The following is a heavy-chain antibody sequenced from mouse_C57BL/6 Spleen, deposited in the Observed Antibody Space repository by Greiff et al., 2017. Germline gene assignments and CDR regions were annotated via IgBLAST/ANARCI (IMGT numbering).Heavy chain of an antibody. V-gene: IGHV2-2*01. CDR2: IWSGGST. CDR3: ARNDYYGSSYGYFDV. D-gene: IGHD1-1*01. J-gene: IGHJ1*03. CDR1: GFSLTSYG. Sequence: VKLQESGPGLVQPSQSLSITCTVSGFSLTSYGVHWVRQSPGKGLEWLGVIWSGGSTDYNAAFISKLSISKDNSKSQVFFKMNSLQADDTAIYYCARNDYYGSSYGYFDVWGTGTTVTVSS.